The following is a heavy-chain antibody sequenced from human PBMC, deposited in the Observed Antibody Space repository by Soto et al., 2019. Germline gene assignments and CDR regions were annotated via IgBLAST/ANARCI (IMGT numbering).Heavy chain of an antibody. CDR1: GFTFSSYG. J-gene: IGHJ4*02. Sequence: GGSLRLSCAASGFTFSSYGMHWVRQAPGKGLEWVAVISYDGSNKYYADSVKGRFTISRDNSKNTLYLQMNSLRAEDTAVYYCAKVEYGGVLFDYWGQGTLVTVSS. CDR2: ISYDGSNK. D-gene: IGHD4-17*01. V-gene: IGHV3-30*18. CDR3: AKVEYGGVLFDY.